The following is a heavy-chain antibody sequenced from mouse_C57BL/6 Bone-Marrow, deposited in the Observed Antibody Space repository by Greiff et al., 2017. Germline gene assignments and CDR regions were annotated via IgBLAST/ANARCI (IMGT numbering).Heavy chain of an antibody. V-gene: IGHV1-26*01. D-gene: IGHD2-3*01. CDR3: AGDGYYWFAY. CDR1: GYTFTDYY. Sequence: VQLKHSGPELVKPGASVKISCKASGYTFTDYYMNWVKQSHGKSLEWIGDINPNNGGTSYNQKFKGKATLTVDKSSSTAYMELRSLTSEDSAVYYCAGDGYYWFAYWGQGTLVTVSA. CDR2: INPNNGGT. J-gene: IGHJ3*01.